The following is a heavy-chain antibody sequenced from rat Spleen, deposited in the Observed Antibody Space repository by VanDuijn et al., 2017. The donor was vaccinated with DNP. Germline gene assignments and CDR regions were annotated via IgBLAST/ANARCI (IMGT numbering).Heavy chain of an antibody. CDR3: AIYFYSGDNWFGY. CDR2: ITSSGDNT. Sequence: EVQLVESGGGLVQPGRSMKLSCVASGFIFSSFPMAWVRQVPGKGLDWVASITSSGDNTFYPDSVKGRFTISRDIAKNTLYLQMNSLRSEDTATYFCAIYFYSGDNWFGYWGQGTLVTVSS. J-gene: IGHJ3*01. V-gene: IGHV5-46*01. CDR1: GFIFSSFP. D-gene: IGHD1-1*01.